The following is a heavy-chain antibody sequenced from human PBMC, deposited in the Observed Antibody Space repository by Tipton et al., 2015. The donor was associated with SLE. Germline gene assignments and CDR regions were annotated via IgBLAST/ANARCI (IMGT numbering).Heavy chain of an antibody. D-gene: IGHD4-17*01. V-gene: IGHV4-39*07. CDR2: IYYSGST. CDR3: ARASYGLGNSY. CDR1: GGSISSSSYY. Sequence: GLVKPSETLSLTCTVSGGSISSSSYYWGWIRQPPGKGLEWIGSIYYSGSTNYNPSLKSRVTISVDTSKNQFSLKLSSVTAADTAVYYCARASYGLGNSYWGQGTLVTVSS. J-gene: IGHJ4*02.